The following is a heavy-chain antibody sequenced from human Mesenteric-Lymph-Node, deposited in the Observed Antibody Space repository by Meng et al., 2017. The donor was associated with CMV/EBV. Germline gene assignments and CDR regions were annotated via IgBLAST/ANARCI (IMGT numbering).Heavy chain of an antibody. J-gene: IGHJ4*02. V-gene: IGHV1-69*04. CDR1: GGTFSSYT. D-gene: IGHD3-9*01. CDR2: IIPILGIA. CDR3: ARDLGDYDTPY. Sequence: CTPSGGTFSSYTISWVRQAPGQGLEWMGRIIPILGIANYAQKFQGRVTITADKSTSTAYMELSSLRSEDTAVYYCARDLGDYDTPYWGQGTLVTVSS.